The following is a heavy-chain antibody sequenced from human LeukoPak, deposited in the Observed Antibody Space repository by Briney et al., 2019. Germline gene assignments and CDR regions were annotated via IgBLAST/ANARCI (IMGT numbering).Heavy chain of an antibody. CDR3: ARSGYSYGYAFDY. CDR2: IRYDGSNT. CDR1: GLTFSTYG. D-gene: IGHD5-18*01. J-gene: IGHJ4*02. Sequence: GGSLRLSCVASGLTFSTYGMHWVRQAPGRGLDWVAFIRYDGSNTFYADSVKGRFTISRDNSKNTLYLQMNSLRAEDTAVYYCARSGYSYGYAFDYWGQGTLVTVSS. V-gene: IGHV3-30*02.